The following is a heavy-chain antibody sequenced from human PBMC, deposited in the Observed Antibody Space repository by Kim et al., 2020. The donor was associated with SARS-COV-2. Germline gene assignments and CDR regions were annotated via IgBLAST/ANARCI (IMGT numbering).Heavy chain of an antibody. CDR2: IWHDGSNK. D-gene: IGHD1-1*01. CDR3: ARDRNIGSSYFDY. Sequence: GGSLRLSCVASGFSFNNYGMEWVRQAPGKGLEWVADIWHDGSNKFYAQSVKSRFTISRDNSKNTPYLQMHSLTAEDTAVYYCARDRNIGSSYFDYWGQGTLVTVSS. J-gene: IGHJ4*02. V-gene: IGHV3-33*01. CDR1: GFSFNNYG.